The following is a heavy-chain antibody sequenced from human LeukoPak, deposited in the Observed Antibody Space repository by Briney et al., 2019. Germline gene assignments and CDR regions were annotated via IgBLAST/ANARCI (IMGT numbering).Heavy chain of an antibody. CDR2: ISNDGKNK. V-gene: IGHV3-30*04. D-gene: IGHD3-10*02. Sequence: GRSLRLPCAASGFTFSSYAMHWVRQAPGKGLEWVAVISNDGKNKYYADSVKGRFTISRDNSKNTLYLQMNSLRAEDTAVYYCAELGITMIGGVWGKGTTVTISS. J-gene: IGHJ6*04. CDR1: GFTFSSYA. CDR3: AELGITMIGGV.